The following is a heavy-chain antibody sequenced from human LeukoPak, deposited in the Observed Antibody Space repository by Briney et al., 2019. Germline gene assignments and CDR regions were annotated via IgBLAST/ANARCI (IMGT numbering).Heavy chain of an antibody. V-gene: IGHV3-21*01. D-gene: IGHD6-19*01. Sequence: GGSLRLSCAASGFTFSSYSMNWVRQAPGKGLEWVSSISSSSSYIYYADSVKGRFTIPRDNAKNSLYLQMNSLRAEDTAVYYCARDGNTAYSSGWPDAFDIWGQGTMVTVSS. CDR3: ARDGNTAYSSGWPDAFDI. CDR2: ISSSSSYI. CDR1: GFTFSSYS. J-gene: IGHJ3*02.